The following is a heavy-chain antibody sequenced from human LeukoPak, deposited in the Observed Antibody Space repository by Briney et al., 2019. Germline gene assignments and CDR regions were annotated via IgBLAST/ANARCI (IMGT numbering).Heavy chain of an antibody. CDR3: ARDLAGSGSY. D-gene: IGHD3-10*01. V-gene: IGHV4-4*07. J-gene: IGHJ4*02. Sequence: SETRSLTCTVSGGSISGYYWSWIRQPAGKGLEWIGRGYTSGGTNYNPSLKSRVTMSLDTSKNQFSLKLSSVTAADTAVYYCARDLAGSGSYWGQGTLVTVSS. CDR1: GGSISGYY. CDR2: GYTSGGT.